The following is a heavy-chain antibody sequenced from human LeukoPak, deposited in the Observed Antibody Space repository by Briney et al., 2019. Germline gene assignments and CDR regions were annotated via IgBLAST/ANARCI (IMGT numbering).Heavy chain of an antibody. J-gene: IGHJ4*02. CDR3: ARGPIDKVVAGTFFGH. Sequence: PGGSLRLSCGASGFTFSSYTLNWVRQAPGKGLEWVSSVSRGSGLIDYADSVKGRFTISRDASKNTVFLQMNSLRVEDTAVYHCARGPIDKVVAGTFFGHWGQGTVVTVSS. V-gene: IGHV3-21*04. CDR1: GFTFSSYT. D-gene: IGHD6-19*01. CDR2: VSRGSGLI.